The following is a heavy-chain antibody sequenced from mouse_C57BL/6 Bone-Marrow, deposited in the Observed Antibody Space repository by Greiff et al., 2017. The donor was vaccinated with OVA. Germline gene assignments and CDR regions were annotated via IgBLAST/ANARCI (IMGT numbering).Heavy chain of an antibody. CDR3: ARGDV. V-gene: IGHV5-12*01. CDR2: ISNGGGST. J-gene: IGHJ1*03. CDR1: GFTFSDYY. Sequence: EVKVEESGGGLVQPGGSLKLSCAASGFTFSDYYMYWVRQTPEKRLEWVAYISNGGGSTYYPDTVKGRFTISRDNAKNTLSLQMSRLKSEDTAMYYCARGDVWGTGTTVTVSS.